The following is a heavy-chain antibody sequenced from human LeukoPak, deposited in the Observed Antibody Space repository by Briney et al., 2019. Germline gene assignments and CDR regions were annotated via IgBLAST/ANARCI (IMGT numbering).Heavy chain of an antibody. D-gene: IGHD1-7*01. Sequence: ASVKVSCKASGYTFTSYCLHWVRQAPRQGLEWMGLINPSGTTTYAQNFQGRVTMTRDTSASTAYMELSSLRSDDTAVYYCAKCSETGTTRWFDPWGQGTLVTVSS. J-gene: IGHJ5*02. CDR2: INPSGTT. CDR3: AKCSETGTTRWFDP. CDR1: GYTFTSYC. V-gene: IGHV1-46*01.